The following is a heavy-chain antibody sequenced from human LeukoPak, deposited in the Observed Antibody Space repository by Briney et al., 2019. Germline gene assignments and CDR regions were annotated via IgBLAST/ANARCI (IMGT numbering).Heavy chain of an antibody. J-gene: IGHJ4*02. CDR3: ARSRRGAPGPELEY. D-gene: IGHD3-10*01. V-gene: IGHV3-48*03. Sequence: GGSLRLSCAASGFTFSSYEMNWVRQAPGKGLEWVSYISSNGSTIYYADSVKGRFTISRDNAKNSLYLQMNSLRAEDAAVYYCARSRRGAPGPELEYWGQGNLATVSS. CDR1: GFTFSSYE. CDR2: ISSNGSTI.